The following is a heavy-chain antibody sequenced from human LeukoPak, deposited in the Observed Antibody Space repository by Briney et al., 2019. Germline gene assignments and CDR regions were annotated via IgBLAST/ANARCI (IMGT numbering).Heavy chain of an antibody. CDR1: GFTFSSYG. CDR2: IRYDGSNK. D-gene: IGHD1-26*01. Sequence: PGGSLRLSCAASGFTFSSYGMPWVRQGPGKGLEWVAFIRYDGSNKYYSDSVKGRFTISRDNSKNTLYLQMNSLRAEDTAVYYCAKDSWEVGATAEIDYWGQGTLVTVSS. J-gene: IGHJ4*02. CDR3: AKDSWEVGATAEIDY. V-gene: IGHV3-30*02.